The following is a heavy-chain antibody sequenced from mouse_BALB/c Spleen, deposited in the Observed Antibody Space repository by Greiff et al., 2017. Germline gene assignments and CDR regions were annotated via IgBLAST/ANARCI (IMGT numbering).Heavy chain of an antibody. CDR1: GYSITSGYY. V-gene: IGHV3-6*02. Sequence: EVKLVESGPGLVKPSQSLSLTCSVTGYSITSGYYWNWIRQFPGNKLEWMGYISYDGSNNYNPSLKNRISITRDTSKNQFFLKLNSVTTEDTATYYCARDLRSDGFAYWGQGTLVTVSA. CDR3: ARDLRSDGFAY. D-gene: IGHD1-1*01. J-gene: IGHJ3*01. CDR2: ISYDGSN.